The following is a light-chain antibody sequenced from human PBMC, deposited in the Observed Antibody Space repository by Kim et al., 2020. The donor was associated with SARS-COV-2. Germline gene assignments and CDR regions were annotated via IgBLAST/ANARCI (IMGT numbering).Light chain of an antibody. CDR2: AAS. CDR3: QKYNSALWT. CDR1: QGISNY. Sequence: ASVGDRVTITCRASQGISNYLAWYQQKPGKVPKLLIYAASALQSGVPSRFSGSGSGTDFTLTISSLQPEDVATYFCQKYNSALWTFGQGTKVDIK. V-gene: IGKV1-27*01. J-gene: IGKJ1*01.